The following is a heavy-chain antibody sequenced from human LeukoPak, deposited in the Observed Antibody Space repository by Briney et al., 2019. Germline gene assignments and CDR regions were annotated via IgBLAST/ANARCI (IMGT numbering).Heavy chain of an antibody. CDR2: INPDSGGT. CDR3: ASEAAGDPDWYFDL. V-gene: IGHV1-2*02. Sequence: ASVKVSCKASGYTFTAYHIQWVRQAPGQGLEWMGWINPDSGGTNFAQKFQGRVTMTRGTSISTAYMELSRLRSDDTAVYYCASEAAGDPDWYFDLWGRGTLVTVSS. J-gene: IGHJ2*01. CDR1: GYTFTAYH. D-gene: IGHD7-27*01.